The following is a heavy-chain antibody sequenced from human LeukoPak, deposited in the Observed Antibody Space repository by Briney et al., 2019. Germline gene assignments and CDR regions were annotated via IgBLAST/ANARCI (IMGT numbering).Heavy chain of an antibody. D-gene: IGHD5-18*01. CDR1: GGTFSSYA. Sequence: SVKVSCKASGGTFSSYAISWVRQAPGQGLEWMGRIIPILGIANYVQKFQGRVTITADKSTSTAYMELSSLRSEDTAVYYCARDLGLPRYSYGPNYYYYYGMDVWGQGTTVTVSS. CDR3: ARDLGLPRYSYGPNYYYYYGMDV. V-gene: IGHV1-69*04. CDR2: IIPILGIA. J-gene: IGHJ6*02.